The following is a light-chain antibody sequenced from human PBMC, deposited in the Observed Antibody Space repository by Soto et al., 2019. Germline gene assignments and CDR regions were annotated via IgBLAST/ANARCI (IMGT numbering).Light chain of an antibody. CDR3: FSYTSSTAYV. J-gene: IGLJ1*01. CDR2: EVS. CDR1: SSDVGGYNH. Sequence: QSVLTQPASVSGSPGQSITISCTGTSSDVGGYNHVSRYQLHPGKAPKLMVYEVSNRPSGVSNRFSGSKSGNTASLTISGLQAEEEADYYCFSYTSSTAYVFGTGTKVTVL. V-gene: IGLV2-14*01.